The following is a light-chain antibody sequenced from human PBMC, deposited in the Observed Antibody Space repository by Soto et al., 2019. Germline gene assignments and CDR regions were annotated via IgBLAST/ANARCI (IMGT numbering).Light chain of an antibody. J-gene: IGKJ1*01. CDR2: GAS. CDR1: QSVSSN. Sequence: IVMTQSPATLSVSPGERATLSCRASQSVSSNLAWYQQKPGQAPRLLIYGASTRATGIPARFSGSGSGTEFTLTISSLQSEDFAVYYCQQYNNWPRTFGQGIKVDIK. CDR3: QQYNNWPRT. V-gene: IGKV3-15*01.